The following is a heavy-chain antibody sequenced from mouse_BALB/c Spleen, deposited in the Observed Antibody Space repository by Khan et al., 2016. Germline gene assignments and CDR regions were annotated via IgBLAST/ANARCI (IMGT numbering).Heavy chain of an antibody. CDR3: ARVITTGEMYWYFDV. J-gene: IGHJ1*01. D-gene: IGHD1-1*01. CDR2: IDRVGRP. Sequence: EVELVESGGGLVKPGGSLKLSCAASGFTFSNYAMSWVRQTPEKRLEWVSPIDRVGRPYYPDSVQGRFTISRDNARNILYLQMNSLRSEDTAMYYCARVITTGEMYWYFDVWGAGTTVTVSS. V-gene: IGHV5-6-5*01. CDR1: GFTFSNYA.